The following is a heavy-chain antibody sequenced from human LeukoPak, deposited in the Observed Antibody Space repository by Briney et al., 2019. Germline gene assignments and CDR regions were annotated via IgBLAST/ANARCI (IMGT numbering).Heavy chain of an antibody. CDR1: GFTFSSYS. J-gene: IGHJ4*02. V-gene: IGHV3-21*01. CDR3: ARLGYCSGGSCY. Sequence: PGGSLRLSCAASGFTFSSYSMNWVRQAPGKGLEWVSSISSSSSYIHYADSVKGRSTISRDNAKNSLYLQMNSLRAEDTAVYYCARLGYCSGGSCYWGQGTLVTVSS. D-gene: IGHD2-15*01. CDR2: ISSSSSYI.